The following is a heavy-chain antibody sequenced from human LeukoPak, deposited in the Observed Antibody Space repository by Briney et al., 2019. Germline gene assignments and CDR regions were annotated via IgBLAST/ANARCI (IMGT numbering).Heavy chain of an antibody. V-gene: IGHV3-53*01. J-gene: IGHJ4*02. CDR3: ARGVESLAANTLAY. CDR1: GFTVITND. Sequence: GGSLRLSCAASGFTVITNDMTWVRQAPGKGLEWVPVLYSDGNTKYADSVQGRFTISRDNSKNTLYLEMNSLSPDDTAVYYCARGVESLAANTLAYWGQGTLVTVSS. CDR2: LYSDGNT. D-gene: IGHD3-16*01.